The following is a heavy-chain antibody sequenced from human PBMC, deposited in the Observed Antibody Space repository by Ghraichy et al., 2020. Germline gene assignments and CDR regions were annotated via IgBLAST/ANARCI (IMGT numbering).Heavy chain of an antibody. D-gene: IGHD3-10*01. CDR2: IIPILGIA. V-gene: IGHV1-69*02. J-gene: IGHJ5*02. CDR1: GGTFSSYT. Sequence: SVKVSCKASGGTFSSYTISWVRQAPGQGLEWMGRIIPILGIANYAQKFQGRVTITADKSTSTAYMELSSLRSEDTAVYYCARSPPMVRGVISWFDPWGQGTLVTVSS. CDR3: ARSPPMVRGVISWFDP.